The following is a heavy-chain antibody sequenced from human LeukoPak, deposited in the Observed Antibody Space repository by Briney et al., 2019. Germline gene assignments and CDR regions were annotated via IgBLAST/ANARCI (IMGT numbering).Heavy chain of an antibody. J-gene: IGHJ4*02. D-gene: IGHD6-13*01. CDR1: GGPISTYY. CDR3: ARGIAAAGIPVDY. Sequence: SVTLSLTCTVSGGPISTYYWRWLRQPPGKGLVGIGYIYYSGSTNYNPSLKSRVAVSVDTSKNQFSLKLSSVTAADTAVYYCARGIAAAGIPVDYWGQGTLVTVSS. V-gene: IGHV4-59*01. CDR2: IYYSGST.